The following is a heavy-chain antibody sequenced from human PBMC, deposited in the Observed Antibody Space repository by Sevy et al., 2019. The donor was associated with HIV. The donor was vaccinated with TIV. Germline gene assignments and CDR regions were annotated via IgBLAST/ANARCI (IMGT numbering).Heavy chain of an antibody. CDR3: SRSRAHPRDSDDGFAT. D-gene: IGHD2-21*01. Sequence: SETLSLTCTVSGGSITSYYWNWIRQRPGKGLEWIGHVFHTGDSNYNPSLKSRITISLATSKNQFSLNPSSLTAADTATYYCSRSRAHPRDSDDGFATWGRGTMVTVSS. J-gene: IGHJ3*02. V-gene: IGHV4-59*01. CDR1: GGSITSYY. CDR2: VFHTGDS.